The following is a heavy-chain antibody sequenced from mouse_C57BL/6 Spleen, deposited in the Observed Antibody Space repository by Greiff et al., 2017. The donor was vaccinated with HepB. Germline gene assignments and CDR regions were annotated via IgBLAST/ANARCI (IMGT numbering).Heavy chain of an antibody. CDR2: ISYDGSN. V-gene: IGHV3-6*01. D-gene: IGHD2-3*01. J-gene: IGHJ1*03. Sequence: EVKLVESGPGLVKPSQSLSLTCSVTGYSITSGYYWNWIRQFPGNKLEWMGYISYDGSNNYNPSLKNRISITRDTSKHQFFLKLNSVTTEDTATYYCARVGYYSFDVWGTGTTVTVSS. CDR3: ARVGYYSFDV. CDR1: GYSITSGYY.